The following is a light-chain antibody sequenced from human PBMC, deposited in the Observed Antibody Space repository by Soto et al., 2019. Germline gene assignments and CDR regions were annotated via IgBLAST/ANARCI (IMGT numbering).Light chain of an antibody. CDR3: IQALQTPT. Sequence: DIVMTQSPLSLPVTPGEPASICCRSSQSLLHSNGYNYLDWYLQKPGQSPQLLIYLGSNRASGVPDRFSGSGSGTDFTLKISRVEAEDVGVYYCIQALQTPTFGPGTKVDIK. CDR1: QSLLHSNGYNY. V-gene: IGKV2-28*01. J-gene: IGKJ3*01. CDR2: LGS.